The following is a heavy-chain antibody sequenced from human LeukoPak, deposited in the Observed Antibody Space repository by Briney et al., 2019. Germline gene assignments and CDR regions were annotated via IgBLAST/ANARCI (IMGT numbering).Heavy chain of an antibody. Sequence: GESLKISCKGSGYSFTSYWISWVRQMPGKGLEWMGRIDPSDSYTNYSPSFQGHVTISADKSISTAYLQWSSLKASDTAMYYCARVEYYDTSGYLTFEIWGPGTMVTVSS. CDR3: ARVEYYDTSGYLTFEI. CDR2: IDPSDSYT. V-gene: IGHV5-10-1*01. CDR1: GYSFTSYW. J-gene: IGHJ3*02. D-gene: IGHD3-22*01.